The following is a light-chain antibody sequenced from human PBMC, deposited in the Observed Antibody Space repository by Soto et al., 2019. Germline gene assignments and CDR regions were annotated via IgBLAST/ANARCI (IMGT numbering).Light chain of an antibody. J-gene: IGKJ2*01. CDR3: QQHTISMYT. CDR2: RAF. V-gene: IGKV3-20*01. CDR1: QSVARD. Sequence: EIVLTHSPGTLSLSPGETATLSCRASQSVARDLSWYQQKPGQAPRLLISRAFIGATGIPDRFSGSGSGTDLALTINRLEPEDSAVYYCQQHTISMYTVGQGAQVDIK.